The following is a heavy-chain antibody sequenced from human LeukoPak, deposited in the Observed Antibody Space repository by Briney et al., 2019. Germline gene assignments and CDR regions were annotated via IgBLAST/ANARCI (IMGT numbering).Heavy chain of an antibody. Sequence: PGGSLRLSCAASGFTFSSYAMSWVRQAPGKGLEWVSAISGSGGSTYYADSVKGRFTISRDNSKNTLYLQMNSLRAEDTAVYYCAREDGDSSTHYYYYYMDVWGKGTTVTVSS. D-gene: IGHD6-13*01. V-gene: IGHV3-23*01. CDR2: ISGSGGST. J-gene: IGHJ6*03. CDR1: GFTFSSYA. CDR3: AREDGDSSTHYYYYYMDV.